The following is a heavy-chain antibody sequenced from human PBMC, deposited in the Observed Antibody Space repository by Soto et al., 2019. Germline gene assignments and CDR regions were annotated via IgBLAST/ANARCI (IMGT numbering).Heavy chain of an antibody. V-gene: IGHV1-69*13. CDR3: ARADYYYDSRPLEYNWFDP. Sequence: SVKVSCKASGGTFSSYAISWVRQAPGQGLEWMGGIIPIFGTANYAQKFQGRVTITADESTSTAYMELSSLRSEDTAVYYCARADYYYDSRPLEYNWFDPWGQGTLVTVSS. D-gene: IGHD3-22*01. CDR1: GGTFSSYA. CDR2: IIPIFGTA. J-gene: IGHJ5*02.